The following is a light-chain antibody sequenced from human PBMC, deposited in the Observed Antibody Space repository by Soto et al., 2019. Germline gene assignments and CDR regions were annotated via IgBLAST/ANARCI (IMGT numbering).Light chain of an antibody. CDR2: EVS. V-gene: IGLV2-18*02. Sequence: QSVLTQPPSVSGSPGQSVTISCTGTSTDFVSYNRVSWYQQPPGTAPKLIIYEVSNRPSGVPDRFSGSRSVNTASLTISGLQAEDEADYYCCSYEGSHTWVFGTGTKLTVL. CDR1: STDFVSYNR. J-gene: IGLJ1*01. CDR3: CSYEGSHTWV.